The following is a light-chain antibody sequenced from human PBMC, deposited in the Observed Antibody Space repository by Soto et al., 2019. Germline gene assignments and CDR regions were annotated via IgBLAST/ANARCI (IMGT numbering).Light chain of an antibody. CDR1: QSISGW. J-gene: IGKJ1*01. CDR3: QQYHSFPVT. CDR2: KAS. Sequence: DIQMTQSPSTLSASVGDRVTITCRASQSISGWLAWYQQKPGKAPKLLIYKASSLKSGVPSRFSGSGSGTEFTLTIRSLQPDDSATYYCQQYHSFPVTFGQGTK. V-gene: IGKV1-5*03.